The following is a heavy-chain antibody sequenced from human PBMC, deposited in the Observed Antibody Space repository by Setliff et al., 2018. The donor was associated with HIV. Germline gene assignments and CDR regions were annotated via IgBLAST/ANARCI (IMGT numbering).Heavy chain of an antibody. CDR3: ARGFRSGRIFGIDY. V-gene: IGHV4-39*07. Sequence: PSETLSLTCDVSGGSISSDSYYWAWIRQPPGKGLEWIGTIYYSGSTNYNPSLKSRVTISVDKSNNQFSLKLSSVTAADTAVYYCARGFRSGRIFGIDYWGQGTLVTVS. J-gene: IGHJ4*02. CDR1: GGSISSDSYY. CDR2: IYYSGST. D-gene: IGHD3-3*01.